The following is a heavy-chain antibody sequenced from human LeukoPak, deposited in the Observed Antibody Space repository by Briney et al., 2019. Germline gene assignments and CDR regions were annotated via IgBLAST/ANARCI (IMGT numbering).Heavy chain of an antibody. D-gene: IGHD5-12*01. V-gene: IGHV3-21*01. Sequence: GGSLRLSCAASEFTFSSYSMNWVRQAPGKGLEWVSSISSSSSYIYYADSVKGRFTISRDNAKNSLYLQMNSLRAEDTAVYYCARDRGYSGYGAYYYYGMDVRGQGTTVTVSS. CDR2: ISSSSSYI. CDR3: ARDRGYSGYGAYYYYGMDV. CDR1: EFTFSSYS. J-gene: IGHJ6*02.